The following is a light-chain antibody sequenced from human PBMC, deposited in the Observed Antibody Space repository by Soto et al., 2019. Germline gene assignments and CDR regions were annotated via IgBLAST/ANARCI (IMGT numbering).Light chain of an antibody. Sequence: VLTQSAGSLSLSPGEGASLXCRASQSISNCLSALYQQQAGQSPMLLRYAASARAIGIPDRFSGSGSGTDFTLTISRLEPEDFAVYYCQQYGHSPRTFGQGTKVDIK. V-gene: IGKV3-20*01. CDR1: QSISNCL. CDR2: AAS. CDR3: QQYGHSPRT. J-gene: IGKJ1*01.